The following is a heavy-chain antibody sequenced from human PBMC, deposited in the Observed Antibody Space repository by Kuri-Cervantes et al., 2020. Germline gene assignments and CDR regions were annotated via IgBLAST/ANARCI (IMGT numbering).Heavy chain of an antibody. J-gene: IGHJ6*02. V-gene: IGHV3-21*01. CDR2: ISSSSYI. CDR3: AKQRGFRTFNYYYYGMDV. D-gene: IGHD3-16*01. CDR1: GFTFSSYS. Sequence: GESLKISCAASGFTFSSYSMNWVRQAPGKGLEWVSSISSSSYIYYADSVKGRFTISRDNAKNSLYLQMNSLRAEDTAVYYCAKQRGFRTFNYYYYGMDVWGQGTTVTVSS.